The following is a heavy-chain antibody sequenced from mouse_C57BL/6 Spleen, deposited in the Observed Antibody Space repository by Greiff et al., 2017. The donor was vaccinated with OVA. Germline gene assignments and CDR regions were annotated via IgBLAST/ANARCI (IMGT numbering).Heavy chain of an antibody. D-gene: IGHD3-2*02. Sequence: VQLQQSGPELVKPGASVKISCKASGYTFTDYYMNWVKQSHGKSLEWIGDINPNNGGTSYNQKFKGKATLTVDKSSSTAYMELRSLTSEDSAVYYCARGGSSGYPDDWGQGTTLTVSS. J-gene: IGHJ2*01. CDR2: INPNNGGT. CDR1: GYTFTDYY. CDR3: ARGGSSGYPDD. V-gene: IGHV1-26*01.